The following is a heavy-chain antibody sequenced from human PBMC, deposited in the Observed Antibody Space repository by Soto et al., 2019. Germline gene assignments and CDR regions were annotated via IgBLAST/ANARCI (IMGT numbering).Heavy chain of an antibody. J-gene: IGHJ3*02. CDR2: IIPIFGTA. V-gene: IGHV1-69*13. D-gene: IGHD3-22*01. Sequence: SVKVSCKASGGTFSSYAISWVRQAPGQGLEWMGGIIPIFGTANYAQKFQGRVTITADESTSTAYMELSSLRSEDTAVYYCAREALYYYDSSGYLGNAFDIWGQGTMVTVSS. CDR3: AREALYYYDSSGYLGNAFDI. CDR1: GGTFSSYA.